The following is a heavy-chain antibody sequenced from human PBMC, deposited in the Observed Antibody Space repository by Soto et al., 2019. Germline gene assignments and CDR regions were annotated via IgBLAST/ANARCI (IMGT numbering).Heavy chain of an antibody. J-gene: IGHJ4*02. Sequence: GESLKISCKGSGYGFAGYWITWVRQKPGKGLEWMGRIDPTDSQTYYSPSFRGHVTISVTKSINTVFLQWSSLRASDTAMYYCARQIYDSDTGPNFQYYFDSWGQGTPVTVSS. CDR3: ARQIYDSDTGPNFQYYFDS. V-gene: IGHV5-10-1*01. CDR2: IDPTDSQT. D-gene: IGHD3-22*01. CDR1: GYGFAGYW.